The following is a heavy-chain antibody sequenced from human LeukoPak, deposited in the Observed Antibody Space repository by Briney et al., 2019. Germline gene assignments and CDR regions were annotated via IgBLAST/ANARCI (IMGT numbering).Heavy chain of an antibody. CDR1: GGSISTSNW. V-gene: IGHV4-4*02. Sequence: SETLSLTCAVSGGSISTSNWWSWVRQPPGKGLEWIGTIYHTGSTYYNPSLKSRVTISVDTSKNQFSLNLSSVTAADTAVYYCARYYYDSRLFDYWGQGTLVTVSS. D-gene: IGHD3-22*01. CDR3: ARYYYDSRLFDY. CDR2: IYHTGST. J-gene: IGHJ4*02.